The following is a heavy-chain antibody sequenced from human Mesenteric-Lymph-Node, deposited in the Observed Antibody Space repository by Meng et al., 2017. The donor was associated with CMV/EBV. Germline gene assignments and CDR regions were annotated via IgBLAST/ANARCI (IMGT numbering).Heavy chain of an antibody. CDR2: ISSDSSYI. D-gene: IGHD4-23*01. V-gene: IGHV3-21*01. CDR3: ARSGGKYGGLDY. J-gene: IGHJ4*02. Sequence: GGSLRLSCAASGFTFSSFTMAWVRQAPGKGLEWVSSISSDSSYIYYADSVEGRFTVSRDNAKSSLFLQLDSLRAEDTAVYYCARSGGKYGGLDYWGQGTLVTVSS. CDR1: GFTFSSFT.